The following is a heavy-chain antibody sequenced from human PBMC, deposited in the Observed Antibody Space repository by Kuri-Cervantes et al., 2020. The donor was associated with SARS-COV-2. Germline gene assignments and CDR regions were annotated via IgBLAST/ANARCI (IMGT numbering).Heavy chain of an antibody. D-gene: IGHD2-2*01. V-gene: IGHV1-8*03. CDR3: ARGDVRHQMPIYYYYMDV. J-gene: IGHJ6*03. CDR1: GYTFTSYD. Sequence: ASVKVSCKASGYTFTSYDINWVRQATGQGLEWMGWMNPNSGNTGYAQKFQGRVTITRNTSISTAYMELSGLRSEDTAVYYCARGDVRHQMPIYYYYMDVWGKGTTVTVSS. CDR2: MNPNSGNT.